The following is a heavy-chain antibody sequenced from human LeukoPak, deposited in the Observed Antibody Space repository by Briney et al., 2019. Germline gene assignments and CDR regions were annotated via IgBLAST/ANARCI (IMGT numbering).Heavy chain of an antibody. CDR1: GFTFSNYW. CDR2: IKQDGSEE. J-gene: IGHJ6*03. D-gene: IGHD3-10*01. Sequence: GGSLRLSCEASGFTFSNYWMSWVRQAPGKGLEWVAKIKQDGSEEYYVDSVKGRFAISRDNAENSLYLQMNSLRAEDTAVYYCARVGNLYYYYYMDVWGKGTTVTVSS. V-gene: IGHV3-7*01. CDR3: ARVGNLYYYYYMDV.